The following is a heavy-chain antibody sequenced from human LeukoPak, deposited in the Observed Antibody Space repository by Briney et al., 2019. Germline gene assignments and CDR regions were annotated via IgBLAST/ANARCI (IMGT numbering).Heavy chain of an antibody. CDR2: IYHTGSA. J-gene: IGHJ4*02. V-gene: IGHV4-38-2*01. Sequence: PSETLSLTCSVSGYSFTSGHYWGWIRQPPGKGLEWIANIYHTGSAHYNPSLKSRVTISVDTSKNQFSLKLSAVTAADTAVYYCARYCTSTTCILRGFDYWGQGTLVTVSS. D-gene: IGHD2-2*01. CDR3: ARYCTSTTCILRGFDY. CDR1: GYSFTSGHY.